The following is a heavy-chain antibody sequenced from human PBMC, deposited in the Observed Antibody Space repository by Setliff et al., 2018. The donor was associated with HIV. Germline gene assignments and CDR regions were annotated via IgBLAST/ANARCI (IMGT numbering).Heavy chain of an antibody. Sequence: SVKVSCKASGGTFSSYATSWVRQTPGQGLEWMGGIIPIFGTANYAQKFQGRVTITADESTSTAYMELSSLRSEDTAVYYCARDRSPRGYSYGFFDYWGQGTLVTVSS. V-gene: IGHV1-69*13. CDR1: GGTFSSYA. CDR2: IIPIFGTA. CDR3: ARDRSPRGYSYGFFDY. D-gene: IGHD5-18*01. J-gene: IGHJ4*02.